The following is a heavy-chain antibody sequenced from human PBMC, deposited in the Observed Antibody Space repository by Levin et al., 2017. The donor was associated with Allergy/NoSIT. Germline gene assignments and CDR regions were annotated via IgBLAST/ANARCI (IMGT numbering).Heavy chain of an antibody. CDR3: ARVGAGYSGYDGYYHYYYGMDV. CDR2: INAYYGNT. Sequence: ASVKVSCKASGYIFTSYGISWVRQAPGQGLEWMGWINAYYGNTNYAQKVQGRVTMTTDTSTSTAYLDLRSLRSDDTAVYYCARVGAGYSGYDGYYHYYYGMDVWGQGTTVIVSS. J-gene: IGHJ6*02. D-gene: IGHD5-12*01. V-gene: IGHV1-18*01. CDR1: GYIFTSYG.